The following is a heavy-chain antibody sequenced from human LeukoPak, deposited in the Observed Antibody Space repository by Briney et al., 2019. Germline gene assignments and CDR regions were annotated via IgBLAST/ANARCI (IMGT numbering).Heavy chain of an antibody. CDR1: GFTVSSNY. CDR3: ARELLAYCGGDCYSGYFDY. J-gene: IGHJ4*02. CDR2: IYSGGST. D-gene: IGHD2-21*02. Sequence: GGSLRLSCAASGFTVSSNYMSWVRQAPGKGLEWVSVIYSGGSTYYADSVKGRFTISRDNSKNTLYLQMNSLRAEDTAVYYCARELLAYCGGDCYSGYFDYWGQGTLVTVSS. V-gene: IGHV3-53*01.